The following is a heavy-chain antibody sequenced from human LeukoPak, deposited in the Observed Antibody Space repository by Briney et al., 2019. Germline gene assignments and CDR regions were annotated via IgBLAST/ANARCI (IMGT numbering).Heavy chain of an antibody. J-gene: IGHJ4*02. V-gene: IGHV3-30*19. CDR1: GFTFSSYG. Sequence: GGSLRLSCAAPGFTFSSYGMHWVRQAPGKGLEWVAVISFDGSDKYYADSVKGRFTISTDISKNTLYLEMNSLRADDTAMYYCARAQLEYCSTTSCYVFDSWGQGTLVTVSS. CDR3: ARAQLEYCSTTSCYVFDS. D-gene: IGHD2-2*01. CDR2: ISFDGSDK.